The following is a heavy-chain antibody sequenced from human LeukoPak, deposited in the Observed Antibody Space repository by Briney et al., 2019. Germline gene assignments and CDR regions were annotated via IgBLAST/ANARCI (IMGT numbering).Heavy chain of an antibody. D-gene: IGHD3-16*01. CDR2: IKYDGSST. Sequence: GGSLRLSCAASGFTFSSYWMHWVRQAPGKGLVWVSRIKYDGSSTNYADSVKGRFTISRDNAKDTLYLQMNTLRAEDTAVYYCTRRGAASDAFDIWGQGTMVTVSS. V-gene: IGHV3-74*01. CDR3: TRRGAASDAFDI. J-gene: IGHJ3*02. CDR1: GFTFSSYW.